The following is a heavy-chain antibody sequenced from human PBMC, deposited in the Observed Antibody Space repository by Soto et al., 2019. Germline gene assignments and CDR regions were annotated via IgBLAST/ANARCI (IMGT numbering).Heavy chain of an antibody. CDR1: GYTFTSYD. V-gene: IGHV1-8*01. Sequence: ASVKVSCKASGYTFTSYDINWVRQATGQGLEWMGWMNPNSGNTGYAQKFQGRVTMTRNTSISTAYMELSSLRSEDTAVYYCARGITDIVVVPAAPMGYNWFDPWGQGTLVTVSS. D-gene: IGHD2-2*01. CDR3: ARGITDIVVVPAAPMGYNWFDP. CDR2: MNPNSGNT. J-gene: IGHJ5*02.